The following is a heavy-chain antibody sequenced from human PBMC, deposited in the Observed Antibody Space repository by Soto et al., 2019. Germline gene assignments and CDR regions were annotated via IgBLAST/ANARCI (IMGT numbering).Heavy chain of an antibody. Sequence: PGGSLRLSCAASGFTFSSYAMSWVRQAPGKGLEWVSAISGGGGSTYYADSVKGRFTISRDNARNTLYLQMNSLRAEDTAVYYCARDRRAMFLSGPFSLTGYHNWFDPLGQGTLVTVSS. CDR2: ISGGGGST. D-gene: IGHD3-9*01. CDR1: GFTFSSYA. J-gene: IGHJ5*02. CDR3: ARDRRAMFLSGPFSLTGYHNWFDP. V-gene: IGHV3-23*01.